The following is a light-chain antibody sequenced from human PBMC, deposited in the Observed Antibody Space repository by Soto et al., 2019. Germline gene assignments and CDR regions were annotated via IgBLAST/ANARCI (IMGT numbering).Light chain of an antibody. CDR2: GAS. CDR1: QTVSRS. CDR3: QQYIDWPPYT. Sequence: EVVLRQSPATLSVSPGERATLSCRASQTVSRSLAWYQQRPGQAPRPLIYGASTRATGVSDRFSGSGSGTDFTLTISSLQSEDFAVYYCQQYIDWPPYTFGQGTKV. J-gene: IGKJ2*01. V-gene: IGKV3-15*01.